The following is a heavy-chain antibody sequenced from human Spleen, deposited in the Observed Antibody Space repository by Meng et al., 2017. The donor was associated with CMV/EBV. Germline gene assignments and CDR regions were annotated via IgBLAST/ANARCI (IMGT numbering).Heavy chain of an antibody. CDR2: INPSGGST. CDR1: GYTFTSYG. V-gene: IGHV1-46*01. J-gene: IGHJ5*02. Sequence: ASVKVSCKASGYTFTSYGISWVRQAPGQGLEWMGIINPSGGSTSYAQKFQGRVTMTRDTSTSTVYMELSSLRSEDTAVYYCARADRSYDFWSGYPRFDPWGQGTLVTVSS. CDR3: ARADRSYDFWSGYPRFDP. D-gene: IGHD3-3*01.